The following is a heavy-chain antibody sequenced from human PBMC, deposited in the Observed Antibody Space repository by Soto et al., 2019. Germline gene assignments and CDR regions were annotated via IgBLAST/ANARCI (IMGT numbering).Heavy chain of an antibody. CDR1: GGSFSGYY. J-gene: IGHJ6*02. Sequence: SETLSLTCAVYGGSFSGYYWSWIRQPPGKGLEWIGEINHSGSTNYNPSLKSRVTISVDTSKNQFSLKLSSVTAADTAVYYCARGSPITIFGAHYYYYYYGMDVWGQGTTVTVSS. D-gene: IGHD3-3*01. CDR2: INHSGST. CDR3: ARGSPITIFGAHYYYYYYGMDV. V-gene: IGHV4-34*01.